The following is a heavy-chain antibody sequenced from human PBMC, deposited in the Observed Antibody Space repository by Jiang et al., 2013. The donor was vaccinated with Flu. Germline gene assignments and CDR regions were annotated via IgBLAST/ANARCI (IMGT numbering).Heavy chain of an antibody. Sequence: YRSKWYNDYAVSVKSRITINPDTSKNQFSLQLNSVTPEDTAVYYCAREGEMATTNDAFDIWGQGIMVTVSS. CDR3: AREGEMATTNDAFDI. J-gene: IGHJ3*02. V-gene: IGHV6-1*01. CDR2: YRSKWYN. D-gene: IGHD5-24*01.